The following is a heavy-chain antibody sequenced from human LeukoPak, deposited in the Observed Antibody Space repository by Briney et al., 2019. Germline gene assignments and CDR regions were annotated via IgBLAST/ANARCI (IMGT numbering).Heavy chain of an antibody. CDR1: GGSISSSSYY. CDR2: IYYSGST. CDR3: ARHCSSTSCYHNWFDP. V-gene: IGHV4-39*01. Sequence: PSETLSLTCTVSGGSISSSSYYWGWIRQPPGKGLEWIGSIYYSGSTYYNPSLKSRVTISVDTSTNQFSLKLSSVTDADTAVYYCARHCSSTSCYHNWFDPWGQGTLVTVSS. D-gene: IGHD2-2*01. J-gene: IGHJ5*02.